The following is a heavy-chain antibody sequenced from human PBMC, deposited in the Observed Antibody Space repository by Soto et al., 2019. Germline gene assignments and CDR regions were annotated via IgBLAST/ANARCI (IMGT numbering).Heavy chain of an antibody. J-gene: IGHJ6*03. V-gene: IGHV3-15*01. CDR2: IKSKTDGETT. Sequence: EVQLVESGGGLVKPGGSLRLSCAASGFTFSNAWMSWVRQAPGKGLEWVGRIKSKTDGETTDYAAPVKGRFTISRDDTKNTMYLQMNSLKTEDTAVYYCTTDRSGPDIVVVPAAIECYNMDVWGKVTTVTVSS. D-gene: IGHD2-2*01. CDR1: GFTFSNAW. CDR3: TTDRSGPDIVVVPAAIECYNMDV.